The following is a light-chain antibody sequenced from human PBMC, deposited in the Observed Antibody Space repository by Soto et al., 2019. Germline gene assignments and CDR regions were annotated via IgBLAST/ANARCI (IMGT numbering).Light chain of an antibody. CDR3: QQYNRFLFT. V-gene: IGKV1-5*02. J-gene: IGKJ3*01. Sequence: DIQMTKSPSAVSASVGDTVTIICLASQSISKWLAWYQQKPGTAPKLLIDEASKLESGVSSRFSCSGSGTEFTLTISSLQADDFATYYCQQYNRFLFTVGPGTKVDIK. CDR2: EAS. CDR1: QSISKW.